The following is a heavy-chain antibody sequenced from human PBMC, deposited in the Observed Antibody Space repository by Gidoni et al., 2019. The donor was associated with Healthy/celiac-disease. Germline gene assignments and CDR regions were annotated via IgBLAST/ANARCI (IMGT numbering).Heavy chain of an antibody. D-gene: IGHD3-9*01. CDR1: GGSISRYY. CDR3: ARHYYDILTGYYNTQIDY. J-gene: IGHJ4*02. Sequence: QVQLQESGPGLVKPSETLSLTCTVSGGSISRYYWSWIRQPPGKGLEWIGYIYYSGSTNYNPSLKSRVTISVDTSKNQFSLKLSSVTAADTAVYYCARHYYDILTGYYNTQIDYWGQGTLVTVSS. CDR2: IYYSGST. V-gene: IGHV4-59*01.